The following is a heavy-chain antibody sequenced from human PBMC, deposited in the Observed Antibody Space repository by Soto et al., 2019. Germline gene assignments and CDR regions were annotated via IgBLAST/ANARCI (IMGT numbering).Heavy chain of an antibody. CDR2: IIPIFGTP. CDR1: GGSFSSYA. J-gene: IGHJ4*02. Sequence: SVKVSCKASGGSFSSYANSWERQAPGQGVEWMGGIIPIFGTPCYAQKFQGRVTITADESTSTAYMELSSLRSEDTAVYYCAREYRSSSGRFDNWRKGTLVIVPS. V-gene: IGHV1-69*13. D-gene: IGHD6-6*01. CDR3: AREYRSSSGRFDN.